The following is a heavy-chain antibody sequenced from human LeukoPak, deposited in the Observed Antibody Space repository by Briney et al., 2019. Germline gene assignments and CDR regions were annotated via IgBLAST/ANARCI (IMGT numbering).Heavy chain of an antibody. D-gene: IGHD6-13*01. CDR1: GFTFTDFW. Sequence: PGGSLRLSCEVSGFTFTDFWMNWVRQAPGKGPEWVASIRQDGSENTYVDSVKGRFTISRDNTKNSLSLQLNGLRDEDTAVYYCARDGTAPGLCFDLWGQGTLVTVSS. J-gene: IGHJ4*01. CDR2: IRQDGSEN. V-gene: IGHV3-7*01. CDR3: ARDGTAPGLCFDL.